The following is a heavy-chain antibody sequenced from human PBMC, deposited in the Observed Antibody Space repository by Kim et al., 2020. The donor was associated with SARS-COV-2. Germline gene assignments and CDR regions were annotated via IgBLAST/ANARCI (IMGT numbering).Heavy chain of an antibody. D-gene: IGHD3-10*01. CDR2: ISYDGSNK. V-gene: IGHV3-30*04. J-gene: IGHJ5*02. CDR3: ARARSGSYIDWFDP. Sequence: GGSLRLSCAASGFTFRSYAMHWVRQAPGKGLEWVAVISYDGSNKYYADSVKGRFTISRDNSKNTLYLQMNSLRAEDTAVYYCARARSGSYIDWFDPWGQGTLVTVSS. CDR1: GFTFRSYA.